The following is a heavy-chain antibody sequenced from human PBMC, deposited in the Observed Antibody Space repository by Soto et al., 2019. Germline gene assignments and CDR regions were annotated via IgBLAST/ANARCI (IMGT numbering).Heavy chain of an antibody. J-gene: IGHJ6*02. D-gene: IGHD5-18*01. CDR1: GGTFSSYA. CDR2: IIPIFGTA. Sequence: QVQLVQSGAEVKKPGSSVKFSCKASGGTFSSYAISWVRQAPGQGLEWMGGIIPIFGTANYARKFQDRVTITADESTSTAYMELSSLRSEDTAVYYCARKEGTAMVTGPSYYYYYGMDVWGQGTTVTVSS. V-gene: IGHV1-69*01. CDR3: ARKEGTAMVTGPSYYYYYGMDV.